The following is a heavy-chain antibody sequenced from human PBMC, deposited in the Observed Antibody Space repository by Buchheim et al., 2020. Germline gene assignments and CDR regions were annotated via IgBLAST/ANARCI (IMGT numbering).Heavy chain of an antibody. CDR2: ISYDGRNK. CDR1: GFTFSSYG. D-gene: IGHD6-13*01. V-gene: IGHV3-30*18. J-gene: IGHJ4*02. CDR3: AKDLESSSGSGY. Sequence: QVQLVESGGGVVQPGRSLRLSCAASGFTFSSYGMHWVRQSPGKGLEWVAFISYDGRNKYYADSVKGRFTISRDNSKNTLYLQMNSLRAEDTAVYYCAKDLESSSGSGYWGQGTL.